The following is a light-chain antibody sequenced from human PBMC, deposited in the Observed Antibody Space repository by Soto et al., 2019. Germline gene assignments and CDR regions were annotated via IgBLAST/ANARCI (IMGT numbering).Light chain of an antibody. J-gene: IGKJ2*01. V-gene: IGKV3-20*01. Sequence: EIVLTQSPGTLSLSPGERATLSCRASQSVRSSYLAWYQQKPGQAPRLLIYGASSRATGIPDRFSGTGSGTDFTVTISRLEPEDFAVYYCQQYGSSAYTFGQGTKLEIK. CDR1: QSVRSSY. CDR2: GAS. CDR3: QQYGSSAYT.